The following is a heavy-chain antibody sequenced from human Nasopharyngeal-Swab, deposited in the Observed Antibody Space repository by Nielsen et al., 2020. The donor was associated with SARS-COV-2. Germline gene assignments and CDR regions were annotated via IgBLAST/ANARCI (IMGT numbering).Heavy chain of an antibody. CDR3: AKDQGGSSWYGGAYYYYGMDV. V-gene: IGHV3-23*01. D-gene: IGHD6-13*01. CDR1: GFTFSSYA. J-gene: IGHJ6*02. CDR2: ISGSGGST. Sequence: GGSLRLSCAASGFTFSSYAMSWVRQAPGKGLEWVSAISGSGGSTYYADSVKGRFTISRDNSKNTLYLQMNSLRAEDTAVYYCAKDQGGSSWYGGAYYYYGMDVWGQGTTVTASS.